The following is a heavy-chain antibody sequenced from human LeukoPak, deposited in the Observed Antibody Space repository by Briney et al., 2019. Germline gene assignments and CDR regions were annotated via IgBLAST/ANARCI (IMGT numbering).Heavy chain of an antibody. CDR1: GASFSSYA. CDR2: IIPIFGTP. Sequence: SVKVSCKAPGASFSSYAISWVRQAPGQGLEWMGRIIPIFGTPNYAQRFQGRVTITADIVSSTAYMEVNNLTSEDTAVYFCAKQGALRQDYYMDVWGNGTTVTVSS. J-gene: IGHJ6*03. CDR3: AKQGALRQDYYMDV. V-gene: IGHV1-69*06.